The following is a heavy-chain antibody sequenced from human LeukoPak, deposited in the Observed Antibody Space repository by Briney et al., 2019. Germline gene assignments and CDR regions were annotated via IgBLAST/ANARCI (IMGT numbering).Heavy chain of an antibody. CDR3: ARDRRRITIFGVVNDY. CDR1: GYTFTSYG. J-gene: IGHJ4*02. CDR2: ISAYNGNT. Sequence: ASVKVSCKASGYTFTSYGISWVRQAPGQGLEWMGWISAYNGNTNYAQKLQGRVTMTTDISTNTAYMELRSLRSDDTAVYYCARDRRRITIFGVVNDYWGQGTLVTVSS. D-gene: IGHD3-3*01. V-gene: IGHV1-18*01.